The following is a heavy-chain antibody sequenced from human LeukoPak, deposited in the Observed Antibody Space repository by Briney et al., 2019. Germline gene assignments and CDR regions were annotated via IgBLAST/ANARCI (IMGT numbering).Heavy chain of an antibody. D-gene: IGHD4-17*01. Sequence: ASVKVSCKASGYTFTSYGISWVRQAPGQGLEGMGWISAYNGNTNCAQKLQGRVTMITDTSTSTAYMELRSLRSDDTAVYYCARDGEPHYGDYPLYFDYWGQGTLVTVSS. J-gene: IGHJ4*02. CDR2: ISAYNGNT. CDR1: GYTFTSYG. V-gene: IGHV1-18*01. CDR3: ARDGEPHYGDYPLYFDY.